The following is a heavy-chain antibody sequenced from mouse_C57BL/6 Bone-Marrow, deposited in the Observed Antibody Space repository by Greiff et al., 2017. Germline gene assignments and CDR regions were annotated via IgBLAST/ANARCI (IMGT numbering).Heavy chain of an antibody. D-gene: IGHD1-1*01. Sequence: VQLQQPGAELVKPGASVKLSCKASGYTFTSYWMHWVKQRPGQGLEWIGMIHPNSGSTNSNEKFKSKATLTVDKSSSTAYMQLSSLTSEDSAVYYCARITTVVATNVDVWGTGTTVTVSS. CDR1: GYTFTSYW. J-gene: IGHJ1*03. V-gene: IGHV1-64*01. CDR3: ARITTVVATNVDV. CDR2: IHPNSGST.